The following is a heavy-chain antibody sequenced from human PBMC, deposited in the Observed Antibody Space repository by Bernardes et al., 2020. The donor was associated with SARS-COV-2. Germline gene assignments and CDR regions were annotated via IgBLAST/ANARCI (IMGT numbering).Heavy chain of an antibody. CDR2: ISPKSGAT. CDR3: ARTFYYDRGGDSVFDQ. D-gene: IGHD2-21*01. Sequence: ASVKVSCKASGYTFSDYYIHWLRQAPGQGFEWMVWISPKSGATNYAQKFQGRVTMTRDTAISTEYMQLSRLTSDDTAVYYCARTFYYDRGGDSVFDQWGQGTLVSVSS. J-gene: IGHJ4*02. V-gene: IGHV1-2*02. CDR1: GYTFSDYY.